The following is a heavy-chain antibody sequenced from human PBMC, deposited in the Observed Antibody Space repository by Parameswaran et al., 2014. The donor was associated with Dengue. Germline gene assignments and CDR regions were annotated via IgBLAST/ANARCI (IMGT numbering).Heavy chain of an antibody. CDR3: ARIAGAITIFGGGGSN. J-gene: IGHJ4*02. CDR2: IYYSGST. D-gene: IGHD3-3*01. Sequence: RWIRQPPGKGLEWIGYIYYSGSTYYNPSLKSRVTISVDTSKNQFSLKLSSVTAADTAVYYCARIAGAITIFGGGGSNWGQGTLVTVSS. V-gene: IGHV4-31*02.